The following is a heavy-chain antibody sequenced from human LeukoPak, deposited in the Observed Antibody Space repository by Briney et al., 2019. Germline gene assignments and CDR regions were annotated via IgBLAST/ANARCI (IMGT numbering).Heavy chain of an antibody. CDR3: ARGIDIVVVPAAIPRHYYYGMDV. J-gene: IGHJ6*02. D-gene: IGHD2-2*01. CDR2: INPSGGST. V-gene: IGHV1-46*01. CDR1: GYTFTSYY. Sequence: GASVKVSCKASGYTFTSYYMHWVRQAPGQGLEWMGIINPSGGSTSYAQKFQGRVTMTRDTSTSTVYMELSSLRSEDTAVYYCARGIDIVVVPAAIPRHYYYGMDVWGQGTTVTVSS.